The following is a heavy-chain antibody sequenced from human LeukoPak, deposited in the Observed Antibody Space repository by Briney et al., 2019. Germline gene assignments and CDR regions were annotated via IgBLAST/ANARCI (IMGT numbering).Heavy chain of an antibody. CDR3: AKPRAMTTGVGRYFDL. J-gene: IGHJ2*01. D-gene: IGHD1-1*01. Sequence: PGESLRLSCAASGFTFSSYAMSWIRQAPGKGLDWVSAISGGGEDTYYPDSVKGRFTISRDNSKNTLYLQMSSLRAEDTAIYYCAKPRAMTTGVGRYFDLWGRGTLVTVSS. V-gene: IGHV3-23*01. CDR2: ISGGGEDT. CDR1: GFTFSSYA.